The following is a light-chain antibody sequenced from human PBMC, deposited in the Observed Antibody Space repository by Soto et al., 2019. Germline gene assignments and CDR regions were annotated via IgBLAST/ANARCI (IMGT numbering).Light chain of an antibody. CDR2: KAS. CDR3: QQDHSYWT. CDR1: QSITGW. Sequence: DIQMTQSPSTLSASVGDRVTITCRASQSITGWLAWFQQKPGKAPKLLISKASSLQSGVPSRFSGSGSGTEFTLTISSLQTDDFSTYYCQQDHSYWTFGQGTKVDIK. J-gene: IGKJ1*01. V-gene: IGKV1-5*03.